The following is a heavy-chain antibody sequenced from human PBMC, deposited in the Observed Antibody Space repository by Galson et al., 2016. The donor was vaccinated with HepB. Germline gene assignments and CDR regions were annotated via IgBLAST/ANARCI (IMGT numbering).Heavy chain of an antibody. CDR3: ATPGTGLAARKFDY. CDR2: ISSRSTYT. V-gene: IGHV3-11*06. CDR1: GFTFSDYY. D-gene: IGHD6-6*01. Sequence: SLRLSCAASGFTFSDYYMSWIRQAPGKGLECISYISSRSTYTNYADSVKGRFTISRDNAKNSLYLQMSNLTADDTAVYYCATPGTGLAARKFDYWGQGILVTVSS. J-gene: IGHJ4*02.